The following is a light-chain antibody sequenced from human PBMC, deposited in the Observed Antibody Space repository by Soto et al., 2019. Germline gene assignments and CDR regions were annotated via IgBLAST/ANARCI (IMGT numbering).Light chain of an antibody. Sequence: IQKTQAPSTLSEPVGDRVTITFRASQSISSWLAWYQQKPGKAPKLLIYKASSLESGVPSRFSGSGSGTEFTLTISSLQPDDFATYYCQQYKDFWTFGQGTKVDIK. CDR1: QSISSW. V-gene: IGKV1-5*03. J-gene: IGKJ1*01. CDR2: KAS. CDR3: QQYKDFWT.